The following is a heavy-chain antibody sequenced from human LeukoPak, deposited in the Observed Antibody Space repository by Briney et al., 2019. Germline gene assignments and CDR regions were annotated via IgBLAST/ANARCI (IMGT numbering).Heavy chain of an antibody. CDR1: GFSVTNNY. V-gene: IGHV3-11*04. J-gene: IGHJ4*02. D-gene: IGHD6-19*01. CDR2: ISGSGRIM. CDR3: ARDSSGWFMD. Sequence: PGGSLRLSCAVSGFSVTNNYMSWVRQAPGKGLEWVSYISGSGRIMFYADSVKGRFTISRDNAKNSLYLQMNSLRAEDTAVYYCARDSSGWFMDWGQGTLVTVSS.